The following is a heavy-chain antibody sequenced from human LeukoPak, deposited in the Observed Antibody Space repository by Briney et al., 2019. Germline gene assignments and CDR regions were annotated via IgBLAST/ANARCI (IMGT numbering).Heavy chain of an antibody. CDR2: IYYSGST. CDR3: ARGGDEFTFDY. Sequence: SETLSLTCTVSGGSISSGGYYWSWIRQHPGKGLEWIGYIYYSGSTYYNPSLKSRVTVSVDTSKNQFSLKLSSVTAADTTVYYCARGGDEFTFDYWGQGTLVTVSS. V-gene: IGHV4-31*03. D-gene: IGHD3-16*01. CDR1: GGSISSGGYY. J-gene: IGHJ4*02.